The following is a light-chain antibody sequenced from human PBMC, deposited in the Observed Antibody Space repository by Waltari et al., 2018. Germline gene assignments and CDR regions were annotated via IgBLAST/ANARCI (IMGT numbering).Light chain of an antibody. CDR1: SSDVGGYNY. CDR3: ISYTSSSTRV. J-gene: IGLJ1*01. Sequence: QSALPQPAPVSGSPGQSITISCTGTSSDVGGYNYVSWYQQHPGKAPKLMIYEVSNRPSGVSNRFSGSKSGNTASLTISGLQAEDEADYYCISYTSSSTRVFGTGTKVTVL. CDR2: EVS. V-gene: IGLV2-14*01.